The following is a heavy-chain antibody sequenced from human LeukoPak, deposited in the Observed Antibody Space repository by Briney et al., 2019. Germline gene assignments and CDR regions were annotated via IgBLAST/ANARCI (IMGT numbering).Heavy chain of an antibody. V-gene: IGHV3-23*01. Sequence: GGSLRLSCAVSGFTFSSYAMSWVRQAPGKGLEWVSAISGSGGNTYYADSVKGRFTISRDNSKNTLYLQMNSLRAEDTAVYYCAKDTGGANDYWGQGTLVTVSS. J-gene: IGHJ4*02. CDR1: GFTFSSYA. CDR2: ISGSGGNT. CDR3: AKDTGGANDY. D-gene: IGHD1-26*01.